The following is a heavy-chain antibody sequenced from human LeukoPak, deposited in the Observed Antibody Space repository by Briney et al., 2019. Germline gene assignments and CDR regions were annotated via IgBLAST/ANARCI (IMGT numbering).Heavy chain of an antibody. J-gene: IGHJ6*03. D-gene: IGHD2-2*01. V-gene: IGHV4-38-2*02. Sequence: SETLSLTCTVSGYSISSGDYWGWIRQPPGKGLEWIGSIYHSGSTYYNPSLKSRVSISVDTSKIQFSLRLSSVTAADTAVYYCATIVVAPGSVYYYMDVWGKGTTVTVSS. CDR1: GYSISSGDY. CDR2: IYHSGST. CDR3: ATIVVAPGSVYYYMDV.